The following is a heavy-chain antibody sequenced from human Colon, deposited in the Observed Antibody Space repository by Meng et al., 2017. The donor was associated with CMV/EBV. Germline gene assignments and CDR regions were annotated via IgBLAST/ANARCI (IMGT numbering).Heavy chain of an antibody. D-gene: IGHD2-2*01. Sequence: GGSLRLSCVACHFPFNSYGMHWVRQAPGKGLEWVAFIRHDGSNTYYAESVRGRVSISRDNSKNTVYLQMNSLRAEDTAVYYCARPDQYCSSATCPFFQHWGQGTRVTVSS. J-gene: IGHJ1*01. CDR1: HFPFNSYG. V-gene: IGHV3-30*02. CDR2: IRHDGSNT. CDR3: ARPDQYCSSATCPFFQH.